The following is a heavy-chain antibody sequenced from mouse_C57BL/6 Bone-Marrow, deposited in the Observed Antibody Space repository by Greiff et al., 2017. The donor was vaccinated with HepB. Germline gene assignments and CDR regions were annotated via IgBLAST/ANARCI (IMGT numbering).Heavy chain of an antibody. V-gene: IGHV1-72*01. CDR1: GYTFTSYW. D-gene: IGHD1-1*01. Sequence: QVQLQQPGAELVKPGASVKLSCKASGYTFTSYWMHWVKQRPGRGLEWIGRIDPNSGGTKYNEKFKSKATLTVDKPSSTAYMPLSSLTSEDSAVYYCARFSYYGSSYWYFDVWGTGTTVTVSS. CDR2: IDPNSGGT. CDR3: ARFSYYGSSYWYFDV. J-gene: IGHJ1*03.